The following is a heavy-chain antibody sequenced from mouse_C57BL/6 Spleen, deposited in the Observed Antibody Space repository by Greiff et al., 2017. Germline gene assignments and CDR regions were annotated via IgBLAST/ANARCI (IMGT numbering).Heavy chain of an antibody. V-gene: IGHV14-3*01. CDR1: GFNIKNTY. D-gene: IGHD2-1*01. J-gene: IGHJ4*01. CDR3: ARSLIYYGNYGENAMDY. CDR2: IDPANGNT. Sequence: ESVAELVRPGASVKLSCTASGFNIKNTYMHWVKQRPEQGLEWIGRIDPANGNTKYAPKFQGKATITADTSSNKAYLQLSSLTSEDTAIYYCARSLIYYGNYGENAMDYWGQGTSVTVSS.